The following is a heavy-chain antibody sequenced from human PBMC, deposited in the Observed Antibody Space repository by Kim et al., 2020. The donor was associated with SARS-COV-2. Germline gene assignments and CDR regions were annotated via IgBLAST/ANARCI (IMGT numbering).Heavy chain of an antibody. Sequence: GGSLRLSCRSSGFTFGDYAINWVRQAPGKGLEWVGFIRDKAHGGTTDYAASLKGRFAISRDESKTIAYLQMNSLQTEDTAVYYCTNERYWGQGTLVTVSS. V-gene: IGHV3-49*04. J-gene: IGHJ4*02. CDR3: TNERY. CDR1: GFTFGDYA. CDR2: IRDKAHGGTT.